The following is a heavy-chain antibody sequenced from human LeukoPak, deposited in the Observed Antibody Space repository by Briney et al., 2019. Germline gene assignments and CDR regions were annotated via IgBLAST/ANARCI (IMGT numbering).Heavy chain of an antibody. D-gene: IGHD7-27*01. CDR3: ARDLRRGPAWGSKD. CDR2: ISSSSSTI. V-gene: IGHV3-48*01. J-gene: IGHJ4*02. CDR1: GFTFSSYS. Sequence: GGSLRLSCAASGFTFSSYSMNWVRQAPGKGLEGVSYISSSSSTIYYADSVKGRFTISRDNAKNSLYLQMSSLRAEDTAVYYCARDLRRGPAWGSKDWGQGTLVTVSS.